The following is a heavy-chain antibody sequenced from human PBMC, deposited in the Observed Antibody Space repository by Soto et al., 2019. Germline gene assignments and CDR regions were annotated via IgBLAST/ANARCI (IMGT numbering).Heavy chain of an antibody. CDR1: GFTFSSYS. CDR2: VSSSGSTK. Sequence: EVQLVESGGGLVQPGGSLRLSCAASGFTFSSYSMNWVRQAPGQGLEWVSYVSSSGSTKYHAGSVKGRFSISRDNAKHSLYLQMNSLRDEDTAVYYCARADWSTAMAGDFWGQGTLVTVSS. CDR3: ARADWSTAMAGDF. V-gene: IGHV3-48*02. J-gene: IGHJ4*02. D-gene: IGHD5-18*01.